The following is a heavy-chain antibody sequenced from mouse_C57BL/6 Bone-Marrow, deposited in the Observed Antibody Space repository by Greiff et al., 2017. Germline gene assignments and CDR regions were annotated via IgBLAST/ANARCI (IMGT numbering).Heavy chain of an antibody. Sequence: VQLQQSGPELVKPGASVKIPCKASGYTFTDYNMDWVKQSHGKSLEWIGDINPNNGGTIYNQKFKGKATLTVDKSSSTAYMELRSLTSEDTAVYYCARGGYGSSYRFAYWGQGTLVTVSA. J-gene: IGHJ3*01. D-gene: IGHD1-1*01. CDR2: INPNNGGT. CDR1: GYTFTDYN. V-gene: IGHV1-18*01. CDR3: ARGGYGSSYRFAY.